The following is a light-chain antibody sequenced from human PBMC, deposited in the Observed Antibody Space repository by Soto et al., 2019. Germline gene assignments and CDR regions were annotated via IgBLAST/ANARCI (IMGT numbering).Light chain of an antibody. CDR1: QSVNSY. CDR3: QQRSNWPRT. CDR2: DAS. Sequence: EIVLAQSPATLSLSPGERATLSCRASQSVNSYLAWYQQKPGQAPRLLIYDASNRATGIPARFSGSGSGTDFTLSISSLEPEDFAVYYCQQRSNWPRTFGQGTKVEFK. J-gene: IGKJ1*01. V-gene: IGKV3-11*01.